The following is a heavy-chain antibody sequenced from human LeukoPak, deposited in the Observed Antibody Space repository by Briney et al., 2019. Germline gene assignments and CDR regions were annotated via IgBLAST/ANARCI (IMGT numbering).Heavy chain of an antibody. CDR3: ARDGDYYGSGSYYQDY. CDR1: GFTFSSYG. V-gene: IGHV3-33*01. D-gene: IGHD3-10*01. Sequence: PGRSLRLSCAASGFTFSSYGMHWVRQAPGKGLEWVAVIWYDGSNKYYADSVKGRFTISRDNSKNTLYLQMNSLRAEDTAVYYCARDGDYYGSGSYYQDYWGQGTLVTVSS. CDR2: IWYDGSNK. J-gene: IGHJ4*02.